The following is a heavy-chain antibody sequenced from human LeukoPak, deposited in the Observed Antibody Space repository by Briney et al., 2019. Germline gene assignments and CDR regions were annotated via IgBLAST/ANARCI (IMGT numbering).Heavy chain of an antibody. CDR2: ISGSGGGT. J-gene: IGHJ5*02. CDR3: ARDRRPLWFGGGWFDP. Sequence: GGSLRLSCAASGFTFSSYAMSWVRQAPGKGLEWVSGISGSGGGTYYADSVKGRFTISRDNSKNTLYLQMNSLRAEDTAVYYCARDRRPLWFGGGWFDPWGQGTLVAVSS. V-gene: IGHV3-23*01. CDR1: GFTFSSYA. D-gene: IGHD3-10*01.